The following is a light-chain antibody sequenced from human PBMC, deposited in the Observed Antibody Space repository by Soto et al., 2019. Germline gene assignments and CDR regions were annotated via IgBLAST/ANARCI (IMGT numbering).Light chain of an antibody. CDR3: QQYGGSPYT. CDR2: GAS. CDR1: QSVRSTY. V-gene: IGKV3-20*01. J-gene: IGKJ2*01. Sequence: EIVLTQSPGTLSLSPGERATISCRATQSVRSTYLAWYQRKRGQAPRLLIYGASRRATGSPDRFSSTGSGTDFTLTISRLEPEDFAVYYCQQYGGSPYTFGQGTKLEIK.